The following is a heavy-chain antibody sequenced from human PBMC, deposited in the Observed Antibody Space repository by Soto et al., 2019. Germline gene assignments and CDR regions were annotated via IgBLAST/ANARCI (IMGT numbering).Heavy chain of an antibody. Sequence: TSETLSLTCTVSGASMGRYYWSWIRQSPGKGLEYIGYIADSETTNYSPSLRSRVTISLEASKSQFSLKLSSVTAADTAVYYCARVDYYGAGTYLFDYWGPGTLVTVSS. V-gene: IGHV4-59*01. CDR2: IADSETT. J-gene: IGHJ4*02. D-gene: IGHD3-10*01. CDR1: GASMGRYY. CDR3: ARVDYYGAGTYLFDY.